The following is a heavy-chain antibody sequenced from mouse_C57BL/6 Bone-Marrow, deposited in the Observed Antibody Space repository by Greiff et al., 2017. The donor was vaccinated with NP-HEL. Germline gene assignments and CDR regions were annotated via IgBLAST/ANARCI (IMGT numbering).Heavy chain of an antibody. CDR3: ARHEAAQVPFAY. D-gene: IGHD3-2*02. V-gene: IGHV5-12*01. Sequence: EVNLVESGGGLVQPGGSLKLSCAASGFTFSDYYMYWVRQTPEKRLEWVAYISNGGGSTYYPDTVKGRFTISRDNAKNTLYLQMSRLKSEDTAMYYCARHEAAQVPFAYWGQGTLVTVSA. CDR2: ISNGGGST. CDR1: GFTFSDYY. J-gene: IGHJ3*01.